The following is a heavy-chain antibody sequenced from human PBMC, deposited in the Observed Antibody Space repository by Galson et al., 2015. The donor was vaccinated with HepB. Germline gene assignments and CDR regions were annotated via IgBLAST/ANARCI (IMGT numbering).Heavy chain of an antibody. CDR1: GYSFTSYW. D-gene: IGHD1-26*01. V-gene: IGHV5-51*01. CDR3: ARHKVGAISTPMALDI. Sequence: QSGAEVKKPGESLKISCKGSGYSFTSYWIGWVRQMPGKGLEWMGIIYPGDSDTRYSPSFQGQVTISADKSISTAYLQWSSLKASDTAMYYCARHKVGAISTPMALDIWGQGTLVTVSS. CDR2: IYPGDSDT. J-gene: IGHJ3*02.